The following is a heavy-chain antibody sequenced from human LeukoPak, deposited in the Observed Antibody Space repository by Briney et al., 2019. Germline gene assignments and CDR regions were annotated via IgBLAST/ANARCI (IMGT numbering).Heavy chain of an antibody. J-gene: IGHJ4*02. CDR3: AKSGSYSSPYYFDY. CDR2: IYNDGSTT. CDR1: GFMFSKSW. V-gene: IGHV3-74*01. Sequence: GGSLRLSCAASGFMFSKSWMHWVRQVPGKGLVWVARIYNDGSTTNYADSVKGRFTISRDNAKNSLYLQMNNLRTDDMALYYCAKSGSYSSPYYFDYWGQGTLVTVSS. D-gene: IGHD3-10*01.